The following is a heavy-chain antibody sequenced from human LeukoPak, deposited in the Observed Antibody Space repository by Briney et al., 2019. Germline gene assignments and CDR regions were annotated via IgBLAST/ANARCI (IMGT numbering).Heavy chain of an antibody. V-gene: IGHV3-21*01. CDR1: GFTFSSYS. Sequence: GGSLRLSRAASGFTFSSYSMNWVRQAPGKGLEWVSSISSSSSYIYYADSVKGRLTISRDNAKNSLYLQMNSLRAEDTAVYYCARGVELGTNWGQGTLVTVSS. D-gene: IGHD7-27*01. J-gene: IGHJ4*02. CDR2: ISSSSSYI. CDR3: ARGVELGTN.